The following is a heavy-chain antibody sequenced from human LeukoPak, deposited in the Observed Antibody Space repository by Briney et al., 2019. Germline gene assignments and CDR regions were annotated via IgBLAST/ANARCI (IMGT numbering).Heavy chain of an antibody. CDR2: INPNSGGT. J-gene: IGHJ4*02. D-gene: IGHD6-6*01. CDR3: ASDGSISARYFDY. CDR1: GYTFIHYY. V-gene: IGHV1-2*02. Sequence: GASVKVSCKASGYTFIHYYVHWVRQAPGQGLEWMGWINPNSGGTNYAQRFQGRVTISRDTSISTAYMDLSGLRSDDTAIYYCASDGSISARYFDYWGQGTLVTVSS.